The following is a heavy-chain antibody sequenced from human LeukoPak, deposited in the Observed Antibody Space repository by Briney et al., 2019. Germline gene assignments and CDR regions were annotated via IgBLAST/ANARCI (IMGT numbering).Heavy chain of an antibody. CDR1: GCSFTSYC. D-gene: IGHD3-22*01. CDR2: ISAYNGNT. CDR3: ASSDSSGYTFDY. V-gene: IGHV1-18*01. Sequence: ASVKVSCKDSGCSFTSYCFMWVLQAAGRGVVGMVWISAYNGNTNYAQKLQGRVTMTTDTSTSTAYMKLRSLRSDDTAVYYCASSDSSGYTFDYWGQGTLVTVPS. J-gene: IGHJ4*02.